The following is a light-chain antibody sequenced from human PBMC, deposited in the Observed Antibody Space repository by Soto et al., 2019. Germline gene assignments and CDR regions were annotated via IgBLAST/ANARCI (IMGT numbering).Light chain of an antibody. CDR3: QQYSGSPWT. V-gene: IGKV3-20*01. CDR1: QSVTNSY. J-gene: IGKJ1*01. Sequence: EIVLTQSPGTLSLSPGERATLSCGASQSVTNSYLAWYQQKPGQAPRLRIYGASSRVTDIPDRFSGSGSGTDFTLTISRLEPEDFAVYYCQQYSGSPWTVGQGTKVDIK. CDR2: GAS.